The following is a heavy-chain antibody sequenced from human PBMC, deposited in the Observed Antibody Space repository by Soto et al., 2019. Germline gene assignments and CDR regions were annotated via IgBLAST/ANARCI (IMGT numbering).Heavy chain of an antibody. Sequence: PGGSLRLSCAASGFTFSSYAMHWVRQAPGKGLEWVAVISYNGSNKYYADSVKGRFTISRDNSKNTLYLQMNSLRAEDTAVYYCARAARRGAGAFDIWGQGTMVTVSS. J-gene: IGHJ3*02. V-gene: IGHV3-30-3*01. CDR2: ISYNGSNK. CDR3: ARAARRGAGAFDI. CDR1: GFTFSSYA. D-gene: IGHD6-6*01.